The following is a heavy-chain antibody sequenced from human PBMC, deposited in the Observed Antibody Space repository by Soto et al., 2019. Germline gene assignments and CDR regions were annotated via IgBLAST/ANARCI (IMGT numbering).Heavy chain of an antibody. J-gene: IGHJ6*02. Sequence: EVQLVESGGGLVQPGESLRLSCAASGFTFSNSWMSWVRQAPGKGLEWVANIKEDGSEKDYVDPVKGRFTITRDNAKNSLYLQMNNLRAEDTAVYFCTRNRFGMDVWGQGTTVTVSS. CDR3: TRNRFGMDV. V-gene: IGHV3-7*03. CDR1: GFTFSNSW. CDR2: IKEDGSEK.